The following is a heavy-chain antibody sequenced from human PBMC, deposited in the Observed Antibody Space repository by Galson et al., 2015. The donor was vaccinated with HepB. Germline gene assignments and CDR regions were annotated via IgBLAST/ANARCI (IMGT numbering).Heavy chain of an antibody. CDR1: GFTFDDYA. CDR2: ISWNSGTI. V-gene: IGHV3-9*01. D-gene: IGHD3-16*01. Sequence: SLRLSCAASGFTFDDYAMHWVRQVPGKGPEWVSGISWNSGTIRYADSVKGRFTISRDNAKNSLYLQVNSLRTEDTALYYCAKGDTSLIWDWFDPWGQGTLVTVPS. J-gene: IGHJ5*02. CDR3: AKGDTSLIWDWFDP.